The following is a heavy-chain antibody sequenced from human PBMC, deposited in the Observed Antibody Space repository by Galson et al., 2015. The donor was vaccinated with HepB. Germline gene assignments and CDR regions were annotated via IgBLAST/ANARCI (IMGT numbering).Heavy chain of an antibody. J-gene: IGHJ5*02. CDR2: MNPNSGNT. Sequence: SVKVSCKASGYTFTSYDINWVRQATGQGLEWMGWMNPNSGNTGYAQKFQGRVTMTRNTSISTAYMELSSLRSDDTAVYYCARAFYDFWSGYPEGWFDPWGQGTLVTVSS. CDR1: GYTFTSYD. D-gene: IGHD3-3*01. CDR3: ARAFYDFWSGYPEGWFDP. V-gene: IGHV1-8*01.